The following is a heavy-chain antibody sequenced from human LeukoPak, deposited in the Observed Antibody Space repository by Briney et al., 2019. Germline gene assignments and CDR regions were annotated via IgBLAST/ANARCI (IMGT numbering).Heavy chain of an antibody. CDR1: GGSSSSGGYS. CDR2: IYHSGST. V-gene: IGHV4-30-2*01. Sequence: SETLSLTCAVSGGSSSSGGYSWSWIRQPPGKGLEWIGYIYHSGSTYYNPSLKSRVTISVDRSKNQFSLKLSSVTAADTAVYYCARGTAEHDAFDIWGQGTMVTVSS. J-gene: IGHJ3*02. CDR3: ARGTAEHDAFDI. D-gene: IGHD1-14*01.